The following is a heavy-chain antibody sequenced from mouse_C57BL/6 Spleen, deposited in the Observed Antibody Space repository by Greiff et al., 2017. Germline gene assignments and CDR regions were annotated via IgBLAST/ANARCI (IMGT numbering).Heavy chain of an antibody. Sequence: VQLQQSGAELVKPGASVKLSCKASGYTFTSYWMHWVKQRPGQGLEWIGMIHPNSGSTNYNEKFKSKATLTVDKSSSTAYMQLSSLTSEDSAVYYCARGNYYSNLWYSDVWGTGTTVTVSS. J-gene: IGHJ1*03. CDR3: ARGNYYSNLWYSDV. CDR1: GYTFTSYW. D-gene: IGHD2-5*01. V-gene: IGHV1-64*01. CDR2: IHPNSGST.